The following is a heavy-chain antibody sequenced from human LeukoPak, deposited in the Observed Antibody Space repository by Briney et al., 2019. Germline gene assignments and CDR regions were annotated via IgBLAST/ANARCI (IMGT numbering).Heavy chain of an antibody. D-gene: IGHD4-17*01. CDR3: AQWDYGDYYYFDY. Sequence: SVKVSCKASGGTFSSYAISWVRQAPGQGLEWMGGIIPIFGTANYAQKFQGRVTITADKSTSTAYMELSSLRSEDTAVYYCAQWDYGDYYYFDYWGQGTLVTVSS. CDR2: IIPIFGTA. CDR1: GGTFSSYA. J-gene: IGHJ4*02. V-gene: IGHV1-69*06.